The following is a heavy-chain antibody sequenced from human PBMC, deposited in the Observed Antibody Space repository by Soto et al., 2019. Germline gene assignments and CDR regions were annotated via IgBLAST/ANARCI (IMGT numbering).Heavy chain of an antibody. J-gene: IGHJ4*02. D-gene: IGHD6-13*01. Sequence: GGSLRLSCAASGFTFSSYGMHWVRQAPGKGLEWVAVIWYDGSNKYYADSVKGRFTISRDNSKNTLYLQMNSLRAEDTAVYYCARDRGAAGSLYFDYWGQGTLVTVSS. CDR2: IWYDGSNK. V-gene: IGHV3-33*01. CDR3: ARDRGAAGSLYFDY. CDR1: GFTFSSYG.